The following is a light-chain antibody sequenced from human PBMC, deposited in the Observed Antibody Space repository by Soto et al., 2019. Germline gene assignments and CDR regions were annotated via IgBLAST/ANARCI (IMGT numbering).Light chain of an antibody. J-gene: IGKJ3*01. CDR1: ESVHRN. CDR3: QHYSNWPPT. Sequence: EMVMTQSPATLSVSPGERVTLSCRASESVHRNLAWYQQKPGQGPSLLIYYASTRATGVPDRFTGSGSGTEFTLTISSLQSEDFGFYHCQHYSNWPPTFGPRTKVEIK. V-gene: IGKV3-15*01. CDR2: YAS.